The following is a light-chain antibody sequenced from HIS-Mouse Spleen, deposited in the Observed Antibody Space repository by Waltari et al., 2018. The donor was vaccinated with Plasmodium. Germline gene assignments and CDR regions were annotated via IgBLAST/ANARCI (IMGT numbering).Light chain of an antibody. J-gene: IGKJ2*01. CDR1: QSVSSSY. Sequence: EIVLTQSPGTLSLSPGERATLSCRAIQSVSSSYLAWYQQKPGQAPRLLLYGASSRATGIPDRFSGSGSGTDFTLTISRLEPEDFAVYYCQQYGSSPYTFGQGTKLEIK. CDR3: QQYGSSPYT. V-gene: IGKV3-20*01. CDR2: GAS.